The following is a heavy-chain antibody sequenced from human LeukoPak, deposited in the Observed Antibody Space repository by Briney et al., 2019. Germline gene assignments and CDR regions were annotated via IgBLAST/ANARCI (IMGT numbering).Heavy chain of an antibody. V-gene: IGHV4-30-4*01. CDR1: GGSISSGNYY. CDR3: ARVRFHYFDY. D-gene: IGHD3-10*01. Sequence: PSETLSPTCTVSGGSISSGNYYWSWIRQPPGKGLEWIGYIYYSGSTYYNPSLKSRVAISVDTSKNQFSLKLSSVTAADTAVYYCARVRFHYFDYWGQGTLVTVSS. J-gene: IGHJ4*02. CDR2: IYYSGST.